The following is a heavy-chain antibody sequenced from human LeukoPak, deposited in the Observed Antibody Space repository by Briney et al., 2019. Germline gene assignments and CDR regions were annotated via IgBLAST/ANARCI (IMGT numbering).Heavy chain of an antibody. CDR1: GGTFSSYA. CDR3: ARYSSGWDY. V-gene: IGHV1-69*04. Sequence: GAPVKVSCKASGGTFSSYAISWVRQAPGQGLEWMGRIIPILGIANYAQKFQGRVTITADKSTSTAYMELSSLRSEDTAVYYCARYSSGWDYWGQGTLVTVSS. J-gene: IGHJ4*02. D-gene: IGHD6-19*01. CDR2: IIPILGIA.